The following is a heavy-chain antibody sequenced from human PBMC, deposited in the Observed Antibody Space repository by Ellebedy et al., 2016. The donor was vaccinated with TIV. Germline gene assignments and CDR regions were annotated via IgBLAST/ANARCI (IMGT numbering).Heavy chain of an antibody. V-gene: IGHV3-21*04. Sequence: GESLKISCAASGFTFSNYSMNWVRQAPGKGLEWVSSISRTSSDIYYTDSVKGRFTISRDNAKNSLYLQMNSLRAEDTAVYYCADPPTGYWGQGTLVTVSS. CDR3: ADPPTGY. D-gene: IGHD3-10*01. CDR1: GFTFSNYS. J-gene: IGHJ4*02. CDR2: ISRTSSDI.